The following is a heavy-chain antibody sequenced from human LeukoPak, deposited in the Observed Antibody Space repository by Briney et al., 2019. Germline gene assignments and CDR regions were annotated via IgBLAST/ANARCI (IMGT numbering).Heavy chain of an antibody. D-gene: IGHD3-22*01. CDR3: AKDDDSSAVYAFDI. V-gene: IGHV3-30*18. J-gene: IGHJ3*02. Sequence: PGRSLRLSCAASGFTFSSYGMHWVRQAPGKGLEWVAGISYDGSNKYYADSVKGRFTISRDNSKNTLYLQMKSLRAEDTAVYLCAKDDDSSAVYAFDIWGQGTMVTVSS. CDR1: GFTFSSYG. CDR2: ISYDGSNK.